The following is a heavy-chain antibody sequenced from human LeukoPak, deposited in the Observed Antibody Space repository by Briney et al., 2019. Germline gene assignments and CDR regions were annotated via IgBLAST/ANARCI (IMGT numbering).Heavy chain of an antibody. D-gene: IGHD3-9*01. CDR3: AKENYDILTGFDY. V-gene: IGHV3-23*01. CDR1: GFTFSDYY. J-gene: IGHJ4*02. Sequence: GGSLRLSCAASGFTFSDYYISWIRQAPGKGLEWVSAISGSGGSTYYADSVKGRFTISRDNSKNTLYLQMNSLRAEDTAVYYCAKENYDILTGFDYWGQGTLVTVSS. CDR2: ISGSGGST.